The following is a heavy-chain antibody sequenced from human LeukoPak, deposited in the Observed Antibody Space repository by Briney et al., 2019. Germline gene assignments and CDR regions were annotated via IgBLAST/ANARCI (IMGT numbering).Heavy chain of an antibody. J-gene: IGHJ2*01. D-gene: IGHD5-18*01. Sequence: PGGSLRLSCAASGFPFSSYAMSWVRQAPGKGLEWVSTITGGGGSTYYSDSVKGRFTVSRDNSKNTLYLQMNSLRAEDTAVYYCARSAQVWLLGEMKMTSWYFDLWGRGTLVTVSS. CDR3: ARSAQVWLLGEMKMTSWYFDL. V-gene: IGHV3-23*01. CDR2: ITGGGGST. CDR1: GFPFSSYA.